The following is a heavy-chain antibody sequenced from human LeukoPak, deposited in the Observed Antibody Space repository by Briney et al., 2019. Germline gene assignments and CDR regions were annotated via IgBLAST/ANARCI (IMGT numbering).Heavy chain of an antibody. CDR2: IYYSGST. CDR1: GGSISSYY. Sequence: SETLSLTCTASGGSISSYYWSWIRQPPGKGLEWIGYIYYSGSTNYNPSLKSRVTISVDTSKNQFSLKLSSVTAADTAVYYCARGIAAAGPYYYYGMDVWGQGTTVTVSS. CDR3: ARGIAAAGPYYYYGMDV. D-gene: IGHD6-13*01. V-gene: IGHV4-59*08. J-gene: IGHJ6*02.